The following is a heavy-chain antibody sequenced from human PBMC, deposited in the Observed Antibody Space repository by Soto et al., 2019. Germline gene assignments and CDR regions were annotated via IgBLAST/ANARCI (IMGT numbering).Heavy chain of an antibody. Sequence: PGGSLRLSCAASGFTFSSYAMSWVRQAPGKGLEWVAAISYGGSNKYYADSVKGRFTISRDNAKNSLYLQMNSLRAEDTAVYYCARVFTAYGMDVWGQGTTVTVSS. CDR3: ARVFTAYGMDV. CDR1: GFTFSSYA. CDR2: ISYGGSNK. D-gene: IGHD5-18*01. V-gene: IGHV3-30*03. J-gene: IGHJ6*02.